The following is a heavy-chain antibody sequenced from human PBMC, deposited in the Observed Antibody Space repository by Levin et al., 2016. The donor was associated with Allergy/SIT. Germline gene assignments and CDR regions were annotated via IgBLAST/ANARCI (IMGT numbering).Heavy chain of an antibody. D-gene: IGHD3-22*01. Sequence: GGSLRLSCAASGFSFNSYGMHWVRQALGKGLEWVAVTSYDGANKYYADSVKGRFTISRDNSKNTLYLQMNSLRPEDTAVYYCAKGKEQYTMIVYSWGQGTLVTVSS. CDR1: GFSFNSYG. CDR3: AKGKEQYTMIVYS. CDR2: TSYDGANK. V-gene: IGHV3-30*18. J-gene: IGHJ5*02.